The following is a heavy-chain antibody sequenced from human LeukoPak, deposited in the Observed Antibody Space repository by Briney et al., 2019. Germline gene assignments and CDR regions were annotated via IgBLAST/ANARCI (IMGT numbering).Heavy chain of an antibody. CDR3: AREWPVYYYYYYMDV. J-gene: IGHJ6*03. CDR1: GGSISSGSYY. CDR2: IYTSGST. Sequence: PSETLSLTCTVSGGSISSGSYYWSWIRQPAGKGLEWIGRIYTSGSTNYNPSLKSRVTISVDTSKNQFSLKLSSVTAADTVVYYWAREWPVYYYYYYMDVWDKGTTVTVSS. D-gene: IGHD6-19*01. V-gene: IGHV4-61*02.